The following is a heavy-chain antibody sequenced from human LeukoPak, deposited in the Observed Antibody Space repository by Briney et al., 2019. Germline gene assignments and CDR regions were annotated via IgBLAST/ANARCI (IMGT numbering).Heavy chain of an antibody. CDR3: ARAYYGSGSYYNHLDY. D-gene: IGHD3-10*01. V-gene: IGHV3-9*01. Sequence: GRSLRLSCAASGFTFDDYAMHWVRQAQGKGLEWVSGISWNSGNIVYADSVKCRFTISRDNAKNSLYLQMNSMRAEDTAVYYCARAYYGSGSYYNHLDYWGQGTLVTVSS. CDR1: GFTFDDYA. CDR2: ISWNSGNI. J-gene: IGHJ4*02.